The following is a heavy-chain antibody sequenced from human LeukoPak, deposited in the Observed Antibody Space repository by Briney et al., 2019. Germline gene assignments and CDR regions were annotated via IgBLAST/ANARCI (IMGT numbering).Heavy chain of an antibody. V-gene: IGHV1-69*04. J-gene: IGHJ4*02. CDR1: GGTFSNDA. CDR2: IVPVLGFT. CDR3: AREIGGGPYYFDY. D-gene: IGHD2/OR15-2a*01. Sequence: GASVKVSRKASGGTFSNDAINWVRQAPGQGLEWMGRIVPVLGFTNFPQRFEGRVTLTADTSTTTAYMELSSLTSDDTAVYYCAREIGGGPYYFDYWGQGTLVTVSS.